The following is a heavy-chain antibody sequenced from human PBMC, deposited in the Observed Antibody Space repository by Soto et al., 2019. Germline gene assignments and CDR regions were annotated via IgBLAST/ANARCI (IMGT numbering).Heavy chain of an antibody. Sequence: PSETLSLTCTVSGDSISSYYWSWIRQPPGKGLEWIGYIYYSVSTNYNPSLKSRVTISIDTSKNQFSLKLSSVTAADTAVYYCERQLYLYGMDVWGQGTTVTVSS. D-gene: IGHD2-8*01. CDR3: ERQLYLYGMDV. V-gene: IGHV4-59*01. CDR2: IYYSVST. J-gene: IGHJ6*02. CDR1: GDSISSYY.